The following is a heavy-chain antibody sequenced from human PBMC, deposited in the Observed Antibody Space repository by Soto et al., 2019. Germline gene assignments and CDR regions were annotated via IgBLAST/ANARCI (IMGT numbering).Heavy chain of an antibody. V-gene: IGHV2-5*01. CDR3: AQSTLGNILEVADSSGEFDY. CDR2: IYWNDDK. J-gene: IGHJ4*02. CDR1: GFSLSTSGVG. Sequence: SGPTLVNPTQTLTLTCTFSGFSLSTSGVGVGWIRQPPGKALEWLALIYWNDDKRYSPSLKSRLTITKDTSKNQVVLTMTNMDPVDTATYYCAQSTLGNILEVADSSGEFDYWGQGTLVTVSS. D-gene: IGHD2-15*01.